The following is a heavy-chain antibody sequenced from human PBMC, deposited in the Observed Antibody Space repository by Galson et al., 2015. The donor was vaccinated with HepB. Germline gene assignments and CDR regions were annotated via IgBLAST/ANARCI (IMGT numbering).Heavy chain of an antibody. D-gene: IGHD5-24*01. CDR1: GGSISSYY. J-gene: IGHJ6*02. Sequence: ETLSLTCTVSGGSISSYYWSWIRQPPGKGLEWLGYIYYSGSTNYNPSLKSRVTISVDTSKNQFSLKLSSVTAADTAVYYCAARWWGGDYYYYGMDVWGQGTTVTVSS. CDR3: AARWWGGDYYYYGMDV. CDR2: IYYSGST. V-gene: IGHV4-59*08.